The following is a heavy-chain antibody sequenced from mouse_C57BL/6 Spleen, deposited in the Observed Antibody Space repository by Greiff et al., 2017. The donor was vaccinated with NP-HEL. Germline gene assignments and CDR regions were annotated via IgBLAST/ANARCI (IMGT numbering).Heavy chain of an antibody. D-gene: IGHD6-1*01. Sequence: EVKVVESGGGLVKPGGSLKLSCAASGFTFSDYGMHWVRQAPEKGLEWVAYISSGSSTIYYADTVKGRFTISRDNAKNTMFLQMTSLRSEDTAMYSCARGPLNWYFDVWGTGTTVTVSS. CDR2: ISSGSSTI. CDR3: ARGPLNWYFDV. J-gene: IGHJ1*03. V-gene: IGHV5-17*01. CDR1: GFTFSDYG.